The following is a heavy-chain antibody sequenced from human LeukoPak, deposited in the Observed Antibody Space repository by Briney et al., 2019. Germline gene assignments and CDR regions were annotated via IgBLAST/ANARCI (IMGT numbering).Heavy chain of an antibody. D-gene: IGHD2-15*01. Sequence: ASVKVSCKASGYTFTSYGISWVRQAPGQGLEWMGWISAYNGNTNYAQKLQGRVTMTTDTSTSTAYMELRSLRSEDTAVYYCARDTGRDDYYYMDVWGKGTTVTVSS. CDR2: ISAYNGNT. J-gene: IGHJ6*03. V-gene: IGHV1-18*01. CDR3: ARDTGRDDYYYMDV. CDR1: GYTFTSYG.